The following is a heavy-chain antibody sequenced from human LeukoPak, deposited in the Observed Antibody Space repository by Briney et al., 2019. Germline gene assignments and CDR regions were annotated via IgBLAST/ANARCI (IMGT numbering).Heavy chain of an antibody. V-gene: IGHV4-34*01. CDR3: ARVLTFPEVLDY. CDR2: INYTGST. CDR1: GGSFSGFY. Sequence: SDTLSLTCAVYGGSFSGFYWSWIRHVPGKGLEWIGEINYTGSTSYNPSLKSRVTISVDTSKNQFSLKLSSVTAADTAVYYCARVLTFPEVLDYWGQGTLVTVSS. J-gene: IGHJ4*02. D-gene: IGHD2-15*01.